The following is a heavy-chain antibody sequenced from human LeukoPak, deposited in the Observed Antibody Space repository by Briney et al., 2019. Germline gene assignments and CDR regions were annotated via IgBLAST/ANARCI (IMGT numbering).Heavy chain of an antibody. V-gene: IGHV3-7*04. CDR2: IKQDGSAK. D-gene: IGHD6-13*01. CDR3: VRQYNSSWLQFFDY. J-gene: IGHJ4*02. Sequence: GGSLRLSCAASGFTFSSYWMTWVRHAPGKGLEWVANIKQDGSAKYYVDSVKGRFTISRDNAKNSLYLQMNSLRAEDTAVYYCVRQYNSSWLQFFDYWGQGTLVTVSS. CDR1: GFTFSSYW.